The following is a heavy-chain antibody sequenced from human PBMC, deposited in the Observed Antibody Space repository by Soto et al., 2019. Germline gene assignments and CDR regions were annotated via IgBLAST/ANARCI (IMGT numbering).Heavy chain of an antibody. J-gene: IGHJ5*02. V-gene: IGHV3-23*01. CDR1: GFTFSSYA. CDR2: ISGSGRST. Sequence: GGSLRLSCAASGFTFSSYAMNWFRQAPGKGLEWVSGISGSGRSTYYADSVKGRFTISRDNSKNTLFLHMNSLRAEDTAVYYCAKGRITGTTGWFDPWGQGTLVTVSS. CDR3: AKGRITGTTGWFDP. D-gene: IGHD1-7*01.